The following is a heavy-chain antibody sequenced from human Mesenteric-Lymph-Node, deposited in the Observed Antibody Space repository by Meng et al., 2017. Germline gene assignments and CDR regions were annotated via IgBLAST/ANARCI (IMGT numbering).Heavy chain of an antibody. V-gene: IGHV4-4*02. CDR3: ASLMTTYSY. CDR2: IFHTGST. CDR1: GGSIRSTNW. J-gene: IGHJ4*02. D-gene: IGHD4-11*01. Sequence: QGRRQESGPGLVRPSGTLSLTCVVSGGSIRSTNWWSWVRQPPGKGLEWLGEIFHTGSTSYSPSLKSRLIMSVDTSKNQLSLNLTSVTAADTAVYYCASLMTTYSYWGQGTLVTVSS.